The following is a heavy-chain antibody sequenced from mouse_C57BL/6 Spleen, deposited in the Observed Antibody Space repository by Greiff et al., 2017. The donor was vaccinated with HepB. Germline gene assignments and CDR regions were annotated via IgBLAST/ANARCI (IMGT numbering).Heavy chain of an antibody. CDR3: ASGSYYFDY. J-gene: IGHJ2*01. CDR2: IDPSDSYT. V-gene: IGHV1-59*01. Sequence: QVQLQHPGAELVRPGTSVKLSCKASGYTFTSYWMHWVKQRPGQGLEWIGVIDPSDSYTNYNQKFKGKATLTVDTSSSTAYMQLSSLTSEDSAVYYCASGSYYFDYWGQGTTLTVSS. CDR1: GYTFTSYW.